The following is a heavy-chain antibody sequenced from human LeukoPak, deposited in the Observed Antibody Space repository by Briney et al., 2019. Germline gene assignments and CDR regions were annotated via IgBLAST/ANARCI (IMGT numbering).Heavy chain of an antibody. V-gene: IGHV5-51*01. J-gene: IGHJ5*02. CDR1: GYRFTSYW. Sequence: GGALQISFKGSGYRFTSYWIGWVRRMPGKGLEWMGIIYPGDSDTRYSPSFQGQVTISADKSISTAYLQWSSLKASDTAMYYCARSHYGSGKYPFDPWGQGTLVTVSS. D-gene: IGHD3-10*01. CDR2: IYPGDSDT. CDR3: ARSHYGSGKYPFDP.